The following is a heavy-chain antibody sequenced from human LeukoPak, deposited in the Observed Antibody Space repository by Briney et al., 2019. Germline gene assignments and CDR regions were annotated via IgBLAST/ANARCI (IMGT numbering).Heavy chain of an antibody. CDR3: ARDSRMSYYYGSGSYYTARYFDY. D-gene: IGHD3-10*01. V-gene: IGHV3-11*06. CDR1: GFTFSDYY. J-gene: IGHJ4*02. Sequence: GGSMRLSCAASGFTFSDYYMSWIRQAPGKGLEWVSYISSSSSYTNYADSVKGRFTISSDNSKNSLYLQMNSLRAEDTAVYYCARDSRMSYYYGSGSYYTARYFDYWGQGTLVTVSS. CDR2: ISSSSSYT.